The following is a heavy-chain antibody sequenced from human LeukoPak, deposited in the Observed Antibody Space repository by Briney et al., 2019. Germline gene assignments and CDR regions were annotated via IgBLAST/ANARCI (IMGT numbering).Heavy chain of an antibody. CDR1: GYTFTNHY. J-gene: IGHJ4*02. V-gene: IGHV1-46*01. Sequence: ASVTVSCKASGYTFTNHYLHWVRQAPGQGLEWMGIINPSGGSTHYAQKFQGRVTVTRDTSTRTVYLELSSLRPEDTAVYYCARDGNSYFDHWGQGTLVTVSS. CDR2: INPSGGST. CDR3: ARDGNSYFDH.